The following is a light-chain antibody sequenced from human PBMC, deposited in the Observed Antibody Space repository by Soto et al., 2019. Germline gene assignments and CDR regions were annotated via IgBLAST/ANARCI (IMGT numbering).Light chain of an antibody. V-gene: IGLV2-23*02. CDR2: EVS. Sequence: QSVLTQPASVSGSPGQSITISCTGTSSDVGSYNLVSWYQQHPGKAPKLMIYEVSKRPPGVSNRFSGSKSGNTASLTISGLQAEDEADYYCCSYAGSSTFYVFGTGTKLTVL. CDR1: SSDVGSYNL. CDR3: CSYAGSSTFYV. J-gene: IGLJ1*01.